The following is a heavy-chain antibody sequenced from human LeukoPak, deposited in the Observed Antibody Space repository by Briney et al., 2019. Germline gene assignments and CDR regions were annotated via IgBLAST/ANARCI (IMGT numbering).Heavy chain of an antibody. CDR3: ARDQRWYQLVYYYYYMDV. CDR2: IYTSGST. J-gene: IGHJ6*03. D-gene: IGHD2-2*01. CDR1: GGSISSYY. Sequence: SETLSLTCTVSGGSISSYYWSWIRQPAGKGLEWIGRIYTSGSTNYNPSLKSRVTMSVDTSKNQFSLKLSSVTAADTAVYYCARDQRWYQLVYYYYYMDVWGKGTTVTVSS. V-gene: IGHV4-4*07.